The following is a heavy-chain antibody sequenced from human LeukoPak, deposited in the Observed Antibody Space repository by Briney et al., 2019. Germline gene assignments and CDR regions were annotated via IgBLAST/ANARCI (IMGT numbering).Heavy chain of an antibody. Sequence: GGSLRLSCAASGFTFSSYAMSWVRQAPGKGLEWVSAISGSGGTYYADSVKGRFTISRDNSKGTLYLQMNGLRAEDTAVYYCAKVPHYGGNSPYFDSWGQGTLVTVSS. V-gene: IGHV3-23*01. D-gene: IGHD4-23*01. J-gene: IGHJ4*02. CDR3: AKVPHYGGNSPYFDS. CDR1: GFTFSSYA. CDR2: ISGSGGT.